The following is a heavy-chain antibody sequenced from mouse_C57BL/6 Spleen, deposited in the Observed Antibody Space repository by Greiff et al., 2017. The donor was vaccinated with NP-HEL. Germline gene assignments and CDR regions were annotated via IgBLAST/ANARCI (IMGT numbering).Heavy chain of an antibody. CDR3: AKTPNDYDAHWYFDV. CDR2: IWRGGST. V-gene: IGHV2-5*01. D-gene: IGHD2-4*01. Sequence: VQLVESGPGLVQPSQSLSITCTVSGFSLTSYGVHWVRQSPGKGLEWLGVIWRGGSTDYNAAFMSRLSITKDNSKSQVFFKMNSLQADDTAIYYCAKTPNDYDAHWYFDVWGTGTTVTVSS. J-gene: IGHJ1*03. CDR1: GFSLTSYG.